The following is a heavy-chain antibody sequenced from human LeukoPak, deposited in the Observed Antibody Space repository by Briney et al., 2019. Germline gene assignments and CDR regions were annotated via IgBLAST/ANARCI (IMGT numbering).Heavy chain of an antibody. CDR3: ARGETTVFDY. Sequence: ASVKVSCKASGYTFTSYYMHWVRQAPGQGLEWMGIINPSGGSTSYAQKFQGRVTMTRDTSTSTAYMELRSLRSDDTAVYYCARGETTVFDYWGQGTLVTVSS. J-gene: IGHJ4*02. V-gene: IGHV1-46*01. D-gene: IGHD4-11*01. CDR1: GYTFTSYY. CDR2: INPSGGST.